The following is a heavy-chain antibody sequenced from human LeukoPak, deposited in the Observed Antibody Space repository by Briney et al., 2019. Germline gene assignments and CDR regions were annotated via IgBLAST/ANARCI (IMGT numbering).Heavy chain of an antibody. Sequence: GGSLRPSCAASGFTFISYAMHWVRQAPGKGLEWVAVISYDGSNKYYADSVEGRFTISRDNSKNTLYLQMNSLRAEDTAVYYCARDNGGFDYWGQGTLVTVSS. D-gene: IGHD3-10*01. J-gene: IGHJ4*02. CDR1: GFTFISYA. CDR2: ISYDGSNK. V-gene: IGHV3-30*04. CDR3: ARDNGGFDY.